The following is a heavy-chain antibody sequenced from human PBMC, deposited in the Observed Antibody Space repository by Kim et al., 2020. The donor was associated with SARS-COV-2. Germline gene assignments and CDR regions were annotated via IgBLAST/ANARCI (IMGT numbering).Heavy chain of an antibody. D-gene: IGHD3-16*01. V-gene: IGHV3-30*01. J-gene: IGHJ4*02. Sequence: ESVKGRFNISRDNSKNKLYLQMNSLRAEDTAVYYCARDDYDYVWGSYQVDYWGQGTLVTVSS. CDR3: ARDDYDYVWGSYQVDY.